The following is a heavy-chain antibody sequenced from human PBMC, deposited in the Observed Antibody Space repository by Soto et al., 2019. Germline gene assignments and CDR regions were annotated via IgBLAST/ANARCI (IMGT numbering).Heavy chain of an antibody. CDR3: AKSREDIVVVVAATVHYFDY. D-gene: IGHD2-15*01. Sequence: GGSLRLSCAASGFTFSSYAMSWVRQAPGKGLEWVSAISGSGGSTYYADSVKGRFTISRDNSKNTLYLQMNSLRAEDTAVYYCAKSREDIVVVVAATVHYFDYWGQGTLVTVSS. CDR2: ISGSGGST. J-gene: IGHJ4*02. CDR1: GFTFSSYA. V-gene: IGHV3-23*01.